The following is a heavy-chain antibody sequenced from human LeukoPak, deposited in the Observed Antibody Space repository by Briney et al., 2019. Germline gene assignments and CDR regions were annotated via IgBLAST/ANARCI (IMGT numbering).Heavy chain of an antibody. CDR2: IGNSGGGI. J-gene: IGHJ6*02. Sequence: QTGGSLRLSCAASGFTFSTCTMYWVRHPPGKGLEWVPIIGNSGGGIHYADSVKGRFTISRDNSKNTLYLQMNSLRPEDTALYYCVKDMNPGGADVWGQGTTVTVSS. V-gene: IGHV3-23*01. CDR1: GFTFSTCT. CDR3: VKDMNPGGADV. D-gene: IGHD3-10*01.